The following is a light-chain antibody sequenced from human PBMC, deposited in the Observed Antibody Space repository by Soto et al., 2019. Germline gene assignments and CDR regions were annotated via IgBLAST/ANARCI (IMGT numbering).Light chain of an antibody. CDR1: SSDIGSYNY. J-gene: IGLJ3*02. Sequence: QSALTQPRSVSGSPGQSVTISCTGTSSDIGSYNYVSWYQQHPGKAPTLMIYDVSKRPSGVPDRFSGSKSGNSASLTISGLQTEDEADYYCCTYAGSYLWVFGGGTKLTVL. CDR3: CTYAGSYLWV. V-gene: IGLV2-11*01. CDR2: DVS.